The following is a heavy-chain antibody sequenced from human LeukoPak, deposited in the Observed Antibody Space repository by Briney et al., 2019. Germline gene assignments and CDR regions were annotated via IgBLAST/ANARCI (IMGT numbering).Heavy chain of an antibody. CDR1: EFTFSSYW. J-gene: IGHJ4*02. V-gene: IGHV3-74*01. CDR3: ARQSTAAPIDY. D-gene: IGHD6-6*01. CDR2: INGDGSDT. Sequence: GGSLRLSCAASEFTFSSYWMHWVRQAPGKGLVRVSRINGDGSDTSYADSVKGRFTISRDNAKNTLYLQMNSLRAEDTAVYYCARQSTAAPIDYWGQGTLVTVSS.